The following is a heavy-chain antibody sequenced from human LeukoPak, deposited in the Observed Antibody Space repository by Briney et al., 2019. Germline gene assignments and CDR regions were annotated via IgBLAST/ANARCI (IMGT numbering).Heavy chain of an antibody. CDR2: INHSGST. Sequence: GSLRLSCAASGFTFSSYAMSWIRQPPGKGLEWIGEINHSGSTNYNPSLKSRVTVSVDRSKNQFSLKLSSVTAADTAVYYCARGEDCSGGSCYSGFSWFDPWGQGTLVTVSS. V-gene: IGHV4-34*01. CDR1: GFTFSSYA. J-gene: IGHJ5*02. CDR3: ARGEDCSGGSCYSGFSWFDP. D-gene: IGHD2-15*01.